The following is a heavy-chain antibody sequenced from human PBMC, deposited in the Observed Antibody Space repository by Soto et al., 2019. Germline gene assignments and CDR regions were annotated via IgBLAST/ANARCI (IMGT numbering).Heavy chain of an antibody. Sequence: FLRLSCAASGFTFSSYAMSWVRQAPGKGLEWVSAISGSGGSIYYADSVKGRFTISRDNSKNTLYLQMNSLRAEDTAVYYCAKEFRSKQQLVREAGYFDYWGQGTLVTVSS. CDR1: GFTFSSYA. J-gene: IGHJ4*02. D-gene: IGHD6-13*01. V-gene: IGHV3-23*01. CDR3: AKEFRSKQQLVREAGYFDY. CDR2: ISGSGGSI.